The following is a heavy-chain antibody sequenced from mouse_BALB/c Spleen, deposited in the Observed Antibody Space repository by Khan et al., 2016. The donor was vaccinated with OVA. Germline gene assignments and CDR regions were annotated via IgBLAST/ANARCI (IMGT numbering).Heavy chain of an antibody. CDR2: ISSTGRT. CDR3: ARSLYYSYGYALDC. Sequence: EVKLLESGPGLVKPSQSLSLTCTVTGYSITSDYAWNWIRQFPGNKLEWMGYISSTGRTSYNPSLKSRISITRDTSKNQFFLQLKSVTTEDTATLYCARSLYYSYGYALDCWGRGTSVTVSS. D-gene: IGHD2-12*01. J-gene: IGHJ4*01. CDR1: GYSITSDYA. V-gene: IGHV3-2*02.